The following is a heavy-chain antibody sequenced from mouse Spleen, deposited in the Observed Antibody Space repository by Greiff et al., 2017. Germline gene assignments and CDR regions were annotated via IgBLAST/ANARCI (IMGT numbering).Heavy chain of an antibody. CDR1: GYTFTSYW. D-gene: IGHD5-5*01. V-gene: IGHV1-50*01. J-gene: IGHJ2*01. CDR2: IDPSDSYT. Sequence: QVQLKQPGAELVKPGASVKLSCKASGYTFTSYWMQWVKQRPGQGLEWIGEIDPSDSYTNYNQKFKGKATLTVDTSSSTAYMQLSSLTSEDSAVYYCARLPYWGQGTTLTVSS. CDR3: ARLPY.